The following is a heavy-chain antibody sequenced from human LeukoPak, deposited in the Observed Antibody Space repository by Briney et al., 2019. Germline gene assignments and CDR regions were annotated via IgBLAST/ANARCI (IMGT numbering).Heavy chain of an antibody. V-gene: IGHV3-23*01. CDR2: LSDAGVRI. CDR1: GFTFRNYG. CDR3: ANTHCNSSPIVWNF. J-gene: IGHJ4*02. Sequence: GGSLRLSCIASGFTFRNYGMSWVRQAPGRGLEWVSGLSDAGVRIFYSDSVKGRFTISRDNSKNTLYLQMDSLRAEDTAVYYCANTHCNSSPIVWNFWGQGTLVTVSS. D-gene: IGHD6-6*01.